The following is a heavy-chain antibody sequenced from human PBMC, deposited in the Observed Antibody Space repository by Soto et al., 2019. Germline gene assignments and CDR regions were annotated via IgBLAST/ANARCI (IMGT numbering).Heavy chain of an antibody. J-gene: IGHJ4*02. CDR2: INHSGST. D-gene: IGHD5-12*01. Sequence: PSETLSLTCAVYGGSFSGYYWSWIRQPPGKGLEWIGEINHSGSTNYNPSLKSRVTISVDTSKNQFSLKLSSVTAADTAVYYCAGGWLRPYYFDYWGQGTLVTVSS. CDR3: AGGWLRPYYFDY. CDR1: GGSFSGYY. V-gene: IGHV4-34*01.